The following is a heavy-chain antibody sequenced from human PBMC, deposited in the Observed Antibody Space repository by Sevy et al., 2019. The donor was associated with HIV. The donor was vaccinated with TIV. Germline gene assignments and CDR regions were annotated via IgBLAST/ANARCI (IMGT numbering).Heavy chain of an antibody. J-gene: IGHJ4*02. V-gene: IGHV4-34*01. Sequence: SQTLSLTCAVYGGSFSGYYWSWIRQPPGKGLEWSGEINHSGRTNYNRSLKSPAIISVDTSRNQFSLKLSSVTAADTAVYYCPRGAGSRYRYGLVTERNHSYFDYWGQGNRVTVSS. CDR2: INHSGRT. D-gene: IGHD5-18*01. CDR3: PRGAGSRYRYGLVTERNHSYFDY. CDR1: GGSFSGYY.